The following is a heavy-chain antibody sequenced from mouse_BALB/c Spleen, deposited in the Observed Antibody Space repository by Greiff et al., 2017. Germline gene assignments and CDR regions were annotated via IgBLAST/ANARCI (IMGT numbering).Heavy chain of an antibody. Sequence: VQLKQSGAELVKPGASVKLSCTASGFNIKDTYMHWVKQRPEQGLEWIGRIDPANGNTKYDPKFQGKATITADTSSNTAYLQLSSLTSEDTAVYYCASTMITAWFAYWGQGTLVTVSA. CDR1: GFNIKDTY. D-gene: IGHD2-4*01. V-gene: IGHV14-3*02. J-gene: IGHJ3*01. CDR2: IDPANGNT. CDR3: ASTMITAWFAY.